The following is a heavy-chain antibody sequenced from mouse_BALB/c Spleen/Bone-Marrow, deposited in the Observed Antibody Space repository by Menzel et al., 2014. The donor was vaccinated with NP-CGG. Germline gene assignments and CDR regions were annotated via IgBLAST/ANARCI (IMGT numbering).Heavy chain of an antibody. CDR3: ARKGPRNAMDY. CDR2: FPPFNDDT. V-gene: IGHV1-47*01. D-gene: IGHD3-3*01. J-gene: IGHJ4*01. CDR1: GYAFTTYP. Sequence: AERVWPRASWMLASTACGYAFTTYPLGGVKQNHGWSLERVRNFPPFNDDTKYNEKFKCKSKLTVEKSSSTVYLELSRLTSDDSSVYYCARKGPRNAMDYWGQGTSVTVSS.